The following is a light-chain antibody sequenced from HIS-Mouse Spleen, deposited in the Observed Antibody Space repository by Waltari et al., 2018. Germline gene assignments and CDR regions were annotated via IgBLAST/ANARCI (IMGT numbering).Light chain of an antibody. Sequence: SYELTQPPSVSVSPGQTARITCPGDALHKNYAYWYQQKSGQAPVLVIYEDSKRPSGIPERFSGSSSGTMATLTISGAQVEDEADYYCYSTDSSGNHRVFGGGTKLTVL. V-gene: IGLV3-10*01. J-gene: IGLJ2*01. CDR3: YSTDSSGNHRV. CDR2: EDS. CDR1: ALHKNY.